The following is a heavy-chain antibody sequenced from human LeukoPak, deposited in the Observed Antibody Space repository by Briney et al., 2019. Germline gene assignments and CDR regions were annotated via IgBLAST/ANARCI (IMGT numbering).Heavy chain of an antibody. D-gene: IGHD3-22*01. CDR3: AKDPYDSSGYYSLTVPDY. J-gene: IGHJ4*02. V-gene: IGHV3-30*02. Sequence: GGSLRLSCAASGFTFSSYGMHWVRQAPGKGLKWVAFIWYDGSNKYYADSVKGRFTISRDNSKNTLYLQMNSLRAEDTAVYYCAKDPYDSSGYYSLTVPDYWGQGTLVTVSS. CDR2: IWYDGSNK. CDR1: GFTFSSYG.